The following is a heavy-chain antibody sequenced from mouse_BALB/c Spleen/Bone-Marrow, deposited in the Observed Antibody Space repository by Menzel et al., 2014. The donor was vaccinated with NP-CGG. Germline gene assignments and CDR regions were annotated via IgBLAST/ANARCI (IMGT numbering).Heavy chain of an antibody. J-gene: IGHJ4*01. CDR2: INPGSGGT. D-gene: IGHD4-1*01. Sequence: VQLKQSGAELVRPGTSEKVSCKASGNAFTNYLIERVKQRPGQGLEWIGVINPGSGGTSYNENFKGKATLTADKSSSTAYMQLSSLTSDDSAVYFCARWLIGTSAMDYWGLGPSVTDSS. CDR1: GNAFTNYL. V-gene: IGHV1-54*01. CDR3: ARWLIGTSAMDY.